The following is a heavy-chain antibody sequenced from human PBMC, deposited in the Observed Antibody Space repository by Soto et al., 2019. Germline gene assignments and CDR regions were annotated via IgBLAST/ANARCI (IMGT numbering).Heavy chain of an antibody. CDR2: IYWADDK. Sequence: QITLKESGPTLVKPTQTLTLTCTFSGFSLSTSGVGVAWIRQPPGTALEWLALIYWADDKRYRPSLETRLTITKDTSKNQVVLTMTNMDSVDTATYYCAYLPCSGGSCYWFSYSGMDVWGQGTTVTVSS. D-gene: IGHD2-15*01. CDR1: GFSLSTSGVG. CDR3: AYLPCSGGSCYWFSYSGMDV. J-gene: IGHJ6*02. V-gene: IGHV2-5*02.